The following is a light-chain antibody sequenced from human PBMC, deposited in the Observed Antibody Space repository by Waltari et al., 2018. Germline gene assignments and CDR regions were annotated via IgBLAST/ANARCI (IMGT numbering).Light chain of an antibody. CDR2: DVS. CDR3: SSYTSSSTLM. V-gene: IGLV2-14*03. CDR1: SSDVGGYNY. J-gene: IGLJ3*02. Sequence: QSALTQHASVYGSPGQSITISCPGTSSDVGGYNYVSWYQQHPGKAPKLMIYDVSNRPSGVSNRFSGSKSGNTASLTISGLQAEDEADYYCSSYTSSSTLMFGGGTKLTVL.